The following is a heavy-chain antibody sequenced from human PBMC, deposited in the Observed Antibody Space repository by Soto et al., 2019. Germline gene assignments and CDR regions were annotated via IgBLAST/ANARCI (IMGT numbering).Heavy chain of an antibody. CDR2: IDPSDSYT. V-gene: IGHV5-10-1*01. D-gene: IGHD6-19*01. J-gene: IGHJ6*02. CDR1: GYSFTSYW. CDR3: ASSESSGWSNGMDV. Sequence: GESLKISCKGSGYSFTSYWISWGRQMPGKGLEWMGRIDPSDSYTNYSPSFQGHVTISADKSISTAYLQWSSLKASDTAMYYCASSESSGWSNGMDVWGQGTTVTVSS.